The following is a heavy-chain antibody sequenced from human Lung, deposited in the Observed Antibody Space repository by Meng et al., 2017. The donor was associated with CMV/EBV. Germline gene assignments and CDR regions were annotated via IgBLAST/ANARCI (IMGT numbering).Heavy chain of an antibody. V-gene: IGHV4-59*01. CDR1: GGSISSYY. D-gene: IGHD5-18*01. CDR3: ASTEYSYGYGTVY. J-gene: IGHJ4*02. CDR2: IYNSGST. Sequence: SETLSLXCTVSGGSISSYYWSWIRQPPGKGLGWIGYIYNSGSTNYNPTLKSRVTISVDTSKNQFSLKLSSVTAADTAVYYCASTEYSYGYGTVYLGQGALVTVSS.